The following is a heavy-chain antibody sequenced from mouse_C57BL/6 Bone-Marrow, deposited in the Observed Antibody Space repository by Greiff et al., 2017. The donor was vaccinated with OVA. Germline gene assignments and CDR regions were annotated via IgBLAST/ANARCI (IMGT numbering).Heavy chain of an antibody. V-gene: IGHV1-18*01. J-gene: IGHJ2*01. D-gene: IGHD1-1*01. CDR3: ARHYGSSTEFDD. CDR2: INPNNGGT. CDR1: GYTFTDYN. Sequence: VQLKQSGPELVKPGASVKIPCKASGYTFTDYNMDWVKQSHGKSLEWIGDINPNNGGTIYNQKFKGKATLTVDKSSSTAYMELRSLTSEDTAVYYCARHYGSSTEFDDWGKGTTLTVSS.